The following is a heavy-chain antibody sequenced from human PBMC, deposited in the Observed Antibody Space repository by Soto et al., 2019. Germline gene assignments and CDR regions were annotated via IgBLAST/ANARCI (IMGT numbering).Heavy chain of an antibody. CDR2: IWYDGSNK. V-gene: IGHV3-33*01. CDR3: ARDGPHPFIVVVVAATYGTDV. Sequence: PVGSLRLSCASSVFTFSSYGMHCVRHSPGKWLEWVAVIWYDGSNKYYADSVKGRFTISRDNSKNTLYLQMNSLRAEDTAVYYCARDGPHPFIVVVVAATYGTDVGGQGNTVTVFS. J-gene: IGHJ6*02. CDR1: VFTFSSYG. D-gene: IGHD2-15*01.